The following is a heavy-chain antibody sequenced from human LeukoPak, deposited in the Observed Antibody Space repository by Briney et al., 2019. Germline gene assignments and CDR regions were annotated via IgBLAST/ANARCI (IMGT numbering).Heavy chain of an antibody. Sequence: GGSLRLSRAAPVFIFEEHGMSWVRQVPGKGLEWVSGINWNGGSTGYAESAKGRFTISRDNAKNSLYLQMNSLRAEDTALYYCAGGDSSGWYFDYWGQGILVTVSS. D-gene: IGHD6-19*01. CDR3: AGGDSSGWYFDY. J-gene: IGHJ4*02. CDR1: VFIFEEHG. CDR2: INWNGGST. V-gene: IGHV3-20*04.